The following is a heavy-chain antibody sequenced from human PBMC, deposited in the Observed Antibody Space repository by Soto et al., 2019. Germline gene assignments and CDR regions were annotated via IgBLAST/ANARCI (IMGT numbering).Heavy chain of an antibody. CDR1: GGSVISCSYY. CDR2: IYYSGST. CDR3: ARPLYSYGPMDV. Sequence: SETLCLTCTVSGGSVISCSYYWSWIRQPPGKGLEWIGYIYYSGSTNYNPSLKSRVTISVDTSKNQFSLKLSSVTAADTAVYYCARPLYSYGPMDVWGQGTTVTVSS. V-gene: IGHV4-61*01. D-gene: IGHD5-18*01. J-gene: IGHJ6*02.